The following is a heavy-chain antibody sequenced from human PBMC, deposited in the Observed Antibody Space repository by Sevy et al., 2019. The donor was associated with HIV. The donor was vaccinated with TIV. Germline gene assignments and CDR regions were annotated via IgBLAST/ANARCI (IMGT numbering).Heavy chain of an antibody. D-gene: IGHD3-10*01. V-gene: IGHV4-34*01. J-gene: IGHJ5*02. Sequence: SETLSLTCAVYGGSFSGYYWSWIRQPPGKGLEWIGEINHSGSTNYNPSLKSRVTISVDTSKNQFSLKLRSVTAADTAVYYCARGRRMVRGVIKPNNWFDPWGQGTLVTVSS. CDR3: ARGRRMVRGVIKPNNWFDP. CDR1: GGSFSGYY. CDR2: INHSGST.